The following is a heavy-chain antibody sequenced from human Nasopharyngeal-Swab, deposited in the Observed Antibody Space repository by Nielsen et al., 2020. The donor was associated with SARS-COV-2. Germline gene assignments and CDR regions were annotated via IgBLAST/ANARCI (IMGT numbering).Heavy chain of an antibody. V-gene: IGHV4-59*01. Sequence: WIRQPPWKGLEWIGYIYYSGSTNYNPSLKSRVTISVDTSKNQFSLKLSSVTAADTAVYYCARARRDGYNSVCYFDYWGQGTLVTVSS. CDR2: IYYSGST. D-gene: IGHD5-24*01. CDR3: ARARRDGYNSVCYFDY. J-gene: IGHJ4*02.